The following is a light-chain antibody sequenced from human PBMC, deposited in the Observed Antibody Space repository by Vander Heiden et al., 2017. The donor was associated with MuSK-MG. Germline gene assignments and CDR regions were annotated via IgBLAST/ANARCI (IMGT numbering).Light chain of an antibody. Sequence: QSPLTQPPSVSGAPGQSGTISCVGGRSKIGAGYDVYWYQQFPGTAPNLLIYDNTNRPSGVPDRFSGSRSGASASLAIAGLRAEDEADYYCQSYDNSLRTSVFGGGSKLTVL. V-gene: IGLV1-40*03. CDR3: QSYDNSLRTSV. CDR1: RSKIGAGYD. J-gene: IGLJ3*02. CDR2: DNT.